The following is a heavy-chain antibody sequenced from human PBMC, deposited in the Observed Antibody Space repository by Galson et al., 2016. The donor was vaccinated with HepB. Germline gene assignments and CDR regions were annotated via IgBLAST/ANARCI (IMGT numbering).Heavy chain of an antibody. CDR3: AKEAQWLGHFDS. J-gene: IGHJ4*02. V-gene: IGHV3-30*04. CDR1: GFTFSNFA. Sequence: SCAASGFTFSNFAMHWVRQAPGKGLEWVAVIWHDGKNKFYADSVKGRFTIFRDNSKNTLYMEMNSLRAEDTAVYYCAKEAQWLGHFDSWGQGILVTVSS. D-gene: IGHD6-19*01. CDR2: IWHDGKNK.